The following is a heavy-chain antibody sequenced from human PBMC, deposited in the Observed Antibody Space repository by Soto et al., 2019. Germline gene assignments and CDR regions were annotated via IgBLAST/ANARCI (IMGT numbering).Heavy chain of an antibody. CDR1: GGSFSSGGFY. J-gene: IGHJ5*02. D-gene: IGHD4-17*01. V-gene: IGHV4-31*03. Sequence: QVQLLESGPGLVKPSQTLYLTCTVSGGSFSSGGFYWSWTRQRPGQGLNWIGYIYYSGSNYYKPSHKSRGTISLDTSKHQCSLKRSSVTAADTAVYYCARDHSTGTTRWGWFDPGGQGTLVTVSS. CDR2: IYYSGSN. CDR3: ARDHSTGTTRWGWFDP.